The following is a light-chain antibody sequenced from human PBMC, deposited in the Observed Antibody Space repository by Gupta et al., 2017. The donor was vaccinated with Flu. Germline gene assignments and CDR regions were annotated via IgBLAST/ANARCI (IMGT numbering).Light chain of an antibody. V-gene: IGLV3-21*02. CDR1: NVGTKA. Sequence: GQTATSTSAGDNVGTKAVHCYQHTPAQAHVLVFDDDSSRPSGTPGRFSASNAGTTATLTTSRVEAGEEADYYWPVEDSSSDQGVFGGGTKLTVL. CDR3: PVEDSSSDQGV. CDR2: DDS. J-gene: IGLJ3*02.